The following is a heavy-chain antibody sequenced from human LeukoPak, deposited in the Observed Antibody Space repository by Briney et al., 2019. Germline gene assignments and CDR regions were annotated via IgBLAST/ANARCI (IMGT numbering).Heavy chain of an antibody. Sequence: SVKVSCKASGFTFTSSAMQWVRQARGQRLEWIGWIVVGSGNTNYPQKFQERVTITRDMSTTTAYMELSSLRSEDTAMYYCAADRDYYGSGGDAFDLWGQGTMVTVSS. V-gene: IGHV1-58*02. CDR1: GFTFTSSA. D-gene: IGHD3-10*01. CDR2: IVVGSGNT. CDR3: AADRDYYGSGGDAFDL. J-gene: IGHJ3*01.